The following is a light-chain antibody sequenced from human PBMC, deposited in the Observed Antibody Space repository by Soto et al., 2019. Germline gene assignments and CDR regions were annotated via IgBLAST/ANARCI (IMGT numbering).Light chain of an antibody. CDR2: ENY. V-gene: IGLV1-51*01. Sequence: QSVLTQPPSVSAAPGQKVAISCSGSSSNIGSEYVSWYQQLPGTAPKLLIYENYKRPSGIPERFSGSKSGTSATLDITGLQTADEADYYCGTWDNGLSTGAAWVFGGGTKVTVL. CDR1: SSNIGSEY. J-gene: IGLJ3*02. CDR3: GTWDNGLSTGAAWV.